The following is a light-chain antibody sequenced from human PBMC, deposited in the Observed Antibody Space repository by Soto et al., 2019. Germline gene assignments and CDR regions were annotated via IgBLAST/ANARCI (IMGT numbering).Light chain of an antibody. CDR3: QQHSNF. CDR2: DAS. Sequence: DIVLTQSPATLSLSPGERATLSCRASQSVSRKLAWYQQKPGQAPRLLIYDASNRATGIPARFSGSGSGTDFTLTISSLEPEDFAIYYCQQHSNFFXPGTKVDIK. J-gene: IGKJ3*01. CDR1: QSVSRK. V-gene: IGKV3-11*01.